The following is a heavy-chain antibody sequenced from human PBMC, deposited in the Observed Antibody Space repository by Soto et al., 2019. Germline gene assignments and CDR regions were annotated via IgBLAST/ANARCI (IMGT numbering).Heavy chain of an antibody. CDR3: ALKVVTYYDN. D-gene: IGHD2-21*02. CDR2: INPAGGTT. Sequence: QVQLVQSGAEVKKPGASVRISCRASGYSFTSTYVHWVRQAPGQGPEWMGIINPAGGTTYYAQKFQGRLTITSYTSTDTVFMDLTDLTSEDTAVYFCALKVVTYYDNWGQGTLLTVSS. CDR1: GYSFTSTY. J-gene: IGHJ4*02. V-gene: IGHV1-46*01.